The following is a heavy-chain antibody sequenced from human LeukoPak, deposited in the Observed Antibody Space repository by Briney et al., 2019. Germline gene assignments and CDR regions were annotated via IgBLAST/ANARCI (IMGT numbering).Heavy chain of an antibody. CDR1: GFTFSSYG. CDR2: ISYDGSNK. Sequence: GGSLRLSCAASGFTFSSYGMHWVRQAPGKGLEWVAVISYDGSNKYYADSVKGRFTISRDNSKNTLYLQMNSLRAEDTAVYYCAKDLSSYALYYFDYWGQGTLVTVSS. CDR3: AKDLSSYALYYFDY. D-gene: IGHD2-2*01. J-gene: IGHJ4*02. V-gene: IGHV3-30*18.